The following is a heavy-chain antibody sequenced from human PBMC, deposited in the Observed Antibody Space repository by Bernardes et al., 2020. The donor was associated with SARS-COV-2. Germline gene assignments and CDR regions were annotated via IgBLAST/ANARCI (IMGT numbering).Heavy chain of an antibody. CDR1: GFTFSSYW. Sequence: GGSLRLSCAASGFTFSSYWMSWVRQAPGKGLEWVANIKQDGSEKYYVDSVKGRFTISRDNAKNSLYLQMNSLRAEDTAVYYCARDRVSDVLLWFGESQTAYYYGMDVWGQGTTVTVSS. V-gene: IGHV3-7*04. J-gene: IGHJ6*02. D-gene: IGHD3-10*01. CDR2: IKQDGSEK. CDR3: ARDRVSDVLLWFGESQTAYYYGMDV.